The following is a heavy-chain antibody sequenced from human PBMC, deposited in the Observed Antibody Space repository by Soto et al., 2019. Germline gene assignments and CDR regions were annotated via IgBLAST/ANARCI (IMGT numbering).Heavy chain of an antibody. CDR2: LSGRGGNT. V-gene: IGHV3-23*01. J-gene: IGHJ2*01. Sequence: GGSLRLSCSASGFTLRDYAMTWVRQAPGKGLEWVSSLSGRGGNTYYADSVKGRFTISRANSENTLFLQMSSLRAEDTATYYCAKPGGVYWYFDLWGRGTLVTVSS. CDR1: GFTLRDYA. CDR3: AKPGGVYWYFDL. D-gene: IGHD3-3*01.